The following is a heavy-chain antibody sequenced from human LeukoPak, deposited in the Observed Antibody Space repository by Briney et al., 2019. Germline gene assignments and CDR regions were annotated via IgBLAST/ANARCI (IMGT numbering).Heavy chain of an antibody. CDR3: ARGYCRGTSCNRYTFDM. V-gene: IGHV4-34*01. CDR2: IKHSGST. CDR1: GGSFSGYY. J-gene: IGHJ3*02. D-gene: IGHD2-2*01. Sequence: SETLSLTCAVYGGSFSGYYWSWIRQPPGKGLEWIGEIKHSGSTNYNPSLKSRVTISVDTSKNQFSLKLSSVTAADTAVYYCARGYCRGTSCNRYTFDMWGQGTMVTVSS.